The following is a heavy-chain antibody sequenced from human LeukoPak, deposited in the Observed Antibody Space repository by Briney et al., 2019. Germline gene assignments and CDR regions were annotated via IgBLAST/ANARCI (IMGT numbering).Heavy chain of an antibody. D-gene: IGHD6-13*01. V-gene: IGHV3-64*01. CDR1: GFTFSSYA. CDR3: ARQATRIAAAGTSIDY. CDR2: ISSNGGST. J-gene: IGHJ4*02. Sequence: PGGSLRLSCAASGFTFSSYAMHWVRQAPGKGLEYVAAISSNGGSTYYANSVKGRFTISRDNSKNTLYLQMGSLRAEDVAVYYCARQATRIAAAGTSIDYWGQGTLVTVSS.